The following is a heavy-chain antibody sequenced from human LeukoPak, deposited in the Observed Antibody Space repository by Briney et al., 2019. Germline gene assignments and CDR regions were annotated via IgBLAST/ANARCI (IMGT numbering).Heavy chain of an antibody. J-gene: IGHJ4*02. CDR1: GFTFSSYE. Sequence: GVSLRLFCAASGFTFSSYEMNWVRQAPGKGLEWVSYISSSGSTIYYADSVKGRFTISRDNAKNSLYLQMNSLRAEDTAVYYCASRDIVATIDAPYFDYWGQGTLVTVSS. D-gene: IGHD5-12*01. CDR2: ISSSGSTI. V-gene: IGHV3-48*03. CDR3: ASRDIVATIDAPYFDY.